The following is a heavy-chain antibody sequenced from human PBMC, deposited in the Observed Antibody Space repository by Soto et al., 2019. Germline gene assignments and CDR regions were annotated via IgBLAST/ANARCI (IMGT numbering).Heavy chain of an antibody. J-gene: IGHJ4*02. V-gene: IGHV5-51*01. D-gene: IGHD3-10*01. CDR2: IYPGDSDT. CDR1: GYSFTSYW. Sequence: PGESLKISCKGSGYSFTSYWIGWVRQMPGKGLEWMGIIYPGDSDTRYSPSFQGQVTISADKSISTAYLQWSSLKASDTAMYYCARGLDPPGWFGELLYSSSGYFVFFDYWGQGTLVTVSS. CDR3: ARGLDPPGWFGELLYSSSGYFVFFDY.